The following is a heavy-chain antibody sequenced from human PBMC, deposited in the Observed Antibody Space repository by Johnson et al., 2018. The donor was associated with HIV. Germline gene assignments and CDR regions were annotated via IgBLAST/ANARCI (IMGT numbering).Heavy chain of an antibody. D-gene: IGHD3-3*01. Sequence: QVQLVESGGGVVQPGRSLRLSCTASGFTFSNFGFYWVRQAPGKGLEWVAAISYDGSNKYYADSVKGRFTISRDNSKNTLYLQMNSLRAEDTAVYYCAKPYYDFWSGYFGAFDIWGQGTMVTVSS. J-gene: IGHJ3*02. V-gene: IGHV3-30*18. CDR1: GFTFSNFG. CDR2: ISYDGSNK. CDR3: AKPYYDFWSGYFGAFDI.